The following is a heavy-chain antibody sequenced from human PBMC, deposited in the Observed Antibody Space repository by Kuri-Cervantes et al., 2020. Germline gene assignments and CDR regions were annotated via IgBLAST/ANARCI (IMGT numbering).Heavy chain of an antibody. CDR1: GFTFSSYA. D-gene: IGHD3-10*01. J-gene: IGHJ4*02. Sequence: LSLTCAASGFTFSSYAMSWVRQAPGKGLEWVSAISGSGGSTYYADSVKGRFTISRDNSKNTLYLQMNSLRAGDTAVYYCAALGSYLYWGQGTLVTVSS. CDR3: AALGSYLY. CDR2: ISGSGGST. V-gene: IGHV3-23*01.